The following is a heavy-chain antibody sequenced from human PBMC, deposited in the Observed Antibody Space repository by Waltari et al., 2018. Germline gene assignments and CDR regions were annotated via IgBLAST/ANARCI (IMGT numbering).Heavy chain of an antibody. V-gene: IGHV3-74*01. CDR1: GFIFRSSW. CDR2: INTDGSIT. CDR3: VLYSSTFLGDC. D-gene: IGHD6-13*01. J-gene: IGHJ4*02. Sequence: EVQLVESGGGLVQPGGSLRHSWAASGFIFRSSWMHWVRQAPGKGLVSVSQINTDGSITSYADSVKGRFTISRDNAKNTLFLQMNSLRAEDTAVYYCVLYSSTFLGDCWGQGNLVTVSS.